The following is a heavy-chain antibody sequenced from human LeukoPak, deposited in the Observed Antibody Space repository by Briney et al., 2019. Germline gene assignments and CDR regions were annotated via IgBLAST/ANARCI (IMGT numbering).Heavy chain of an antibody. V-gene: IGHV3-23*01. D-gene: IGHD6-13*01. J-gene: IGHJ4*02. CDR1: GFTSSNYA. CDR3: AKATTISAAGSHFVY. CDR2: ISGNGGTT. Sequence: GGSLRLSCVESGFTSSNYAMSWVRQAPGGGLEWVAAISGNGGTTYYADSVKGRFTIFRDNSKNTLYLQMNSLRAEDTAVFYCAKATTISAAGSHFVYWGQGTLVTVSS.